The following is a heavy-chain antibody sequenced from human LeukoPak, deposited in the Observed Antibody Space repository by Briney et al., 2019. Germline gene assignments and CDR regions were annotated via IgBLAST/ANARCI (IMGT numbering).Heavy chain of an antibody. V-gene: IGHV3-23*01. CDR3: AKDRCSGGSCYYDY. Sequence: GGSLRLSCAASGFTFSSYAINWVRQAPGKGLEWASTISGSGVTTYYADSVKGRFTISRDNSKNTLYLQMNSLRTDDTALYYCAKDRCSGGSCYYDYWGQGTLVTVSS. CDR2: ISGSGVTT. J-gene: IGHJ4*02. CDR1: GFTFSSYA. D-gene: IGHD2-15*01.